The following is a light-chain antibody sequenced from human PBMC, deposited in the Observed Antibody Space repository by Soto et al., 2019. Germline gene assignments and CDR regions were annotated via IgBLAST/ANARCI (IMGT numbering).Light chain of an antibody. V-gene: IGKV1-39*01. CDR3: QQIHSTSSYT. Sequence: DIQMTQSPSALSASVGDRVTITCRARQNIRNYLNWYQKRPGKTPNLLVYAASNLRGRVPSRFSGSGSGTVFTLTINSLQPEDFATYYCQQIHSTSSYTFGQGTRVDIK. CDR2: AAS. CDR1: QNIRNY. J-gene: IGKJ2*01.